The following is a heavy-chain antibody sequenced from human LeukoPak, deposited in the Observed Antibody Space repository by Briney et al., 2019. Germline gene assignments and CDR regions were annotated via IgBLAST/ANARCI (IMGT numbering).Heavy chain of an antibody. CDR2: IIPIFGTA. V-gene: IGHV1-69*13. CDR3: ARVQGGDWYFDL. D-gene: IGHD1-26*01. Sequence: AASVKVSCKASGGTFSSYAISWVRQAPGQGLEWMGGIIPIFGTAKYAQKFQGRVTITADESTSTAYMELSSLRSEDTAVYYCARVQGGDWYFDLWGRGTLVTVSS. J-gene: IGHJ2*01. CDR1: GGTFSSYA.